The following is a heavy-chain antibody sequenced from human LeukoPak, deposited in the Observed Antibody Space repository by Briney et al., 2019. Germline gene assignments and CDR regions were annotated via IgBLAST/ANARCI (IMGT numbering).Heavy chain of an antibody. CDR2: IKQDGSEK. CDR1: GFTFSSRDW. CDR3: ARSGLSRFGF. D-gene: IGHD2/OR15-2a*01. J-gene: IGHJ4*02. Sequence: GGSLRLSCVASGFTFSSRDWMTWVRQAPGKGLEWVANIKQDGSEKNYVDSVKGRFTISRDNAKNSVDLQMNSLRAEDTAVYYCARSGLSRFGFWGQGTLVTVSS. V-gene: IGHV3-7*03.